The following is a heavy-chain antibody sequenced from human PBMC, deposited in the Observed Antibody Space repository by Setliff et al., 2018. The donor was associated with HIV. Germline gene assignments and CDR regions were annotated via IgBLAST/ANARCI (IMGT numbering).Heavy chain of an antibody. CDR2: IYHNGNT. V-gene: IGHV4-38-2*01. Sequence: SETLSLTCAVSGYSISRDYYWGWIRQPPGKGLEWIGSIYHNGNTYYSPSLKSRVTISVDTSRNQISLKLSSVTAADTAVYYCASEAWTSYRSSSGYYYYYMDVWGKGTTVTVSS. CDR1: GYSISRDYY. CDR3: ASEAWTSYRSSSGYYYYYMDV. D-gene: IGHD6-6*01. J-gene: IGHJ6*03.